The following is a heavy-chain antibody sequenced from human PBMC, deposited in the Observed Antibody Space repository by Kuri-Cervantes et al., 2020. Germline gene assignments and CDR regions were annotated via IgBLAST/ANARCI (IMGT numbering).Heavy chain of an antibody. V-gene: IGHV3-33*01. CDR2: IWYDGSNK. Sequence: GESLKISCAASGFTFSSYGMHWVRQAPGKGLEWVAVIWYDGSNKYYADSVKGRFTISRDNVINSLFLQINSLRAEDSAVYYCAGEPRSLAYWGRGTLVTVSS. D-gene: IGHD2-15*01. J-gene: IGHJ4*02. CDR1: GFTFSSYG. CDR3: AGEPRSLAY.